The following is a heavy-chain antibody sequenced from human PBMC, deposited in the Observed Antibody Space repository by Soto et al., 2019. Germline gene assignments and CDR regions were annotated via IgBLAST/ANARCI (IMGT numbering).Heavy chain of an antibody. CDR1: GGTFSSYA. J-gene: IGHJ5*02. V-gene: IGHV1-69*10. CDR3: AREPYSSSWYALYWFDP. D-gene: IGHD6-13*01. Sequence: SVKVSCKASGGTFSSYAISWVRQAPGQGLEWMGEIIPILGIANYAQKFQGRVTITADKSTSTAYMELSSLRSEDTAVYYCAREPYSSSWYALYWFDPWGQGTLVTVSS. CDR2: IIPILGIA.